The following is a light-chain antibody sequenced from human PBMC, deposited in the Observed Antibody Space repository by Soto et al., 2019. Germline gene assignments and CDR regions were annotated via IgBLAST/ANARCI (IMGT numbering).Light chain of an antibody. CDR2: AAS. CDR3: QKYNSAPWT. V-gene: IGKV1-27*01. CDR1: QGINND. Sequence: DIQMTQSPSSLSASVGARVTITCRASQGINNDLAWYQQKPGKVPKLLIYAASTLQSGVPSRFSGSGSATDFTLTISSLQPADVATYYCQKYNSAPWTFGQGTKVEIK. J-gene: IGKJ1*01.